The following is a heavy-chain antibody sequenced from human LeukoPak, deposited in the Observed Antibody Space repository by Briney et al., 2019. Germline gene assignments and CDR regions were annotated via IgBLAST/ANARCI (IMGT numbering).Heavy chain of an antibody. CDR3: ARQSPNSSGWYDFDY. D-gene: IGHD6-19*01. Sequence: PSETLSLTCTVSGGSISSYHWNWIRQPPGKGLEWIGYINYSGTTNYNPSLKSRVTISIDTSKNQFSLKLSSVTAADTAVYYCARQSPNSSGWYDFDYWGQGTLVTVSS. CDR2: INYSGTT. V-gene: IGHV4-59*08. J-gene: IGHJ4*02. CDR1: GGSISSYH.